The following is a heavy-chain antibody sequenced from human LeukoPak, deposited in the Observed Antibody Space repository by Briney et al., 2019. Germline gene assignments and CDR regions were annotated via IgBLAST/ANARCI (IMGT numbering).Heavy chain of an antibody. CDR3: AREGSGSYQLGLFDP. J-gene: IGHJ5*02. CDR1: GYTFTSYG. Sequence: ASVKVSCKASGYTFTSYGISWVRQASGQGLEWMGWISAYNGNTNYAQKLQGGVTMTTDTSTSTAYMELRSLRSDDTAVYYCAREGSGSYQLGLFDPWGQGTLVTVSS. CDR2: ISAYNGNT. D-gene: IGHD3-10*01. V-gene: IGHV1-18*01.